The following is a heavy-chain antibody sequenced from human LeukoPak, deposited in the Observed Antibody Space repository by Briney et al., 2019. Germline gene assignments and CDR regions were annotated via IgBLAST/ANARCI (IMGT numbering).Heavy chain of an antibody. V-gene: IGHV3-66*01. CDR2: IYSGGST. CDR1: GFTDSSNY. J-gene: IGHJ3*01. CDR3: ARCIVGALGPVSL. D-gene: IGHD1-26*01. Sequence: GGSLRLSCVASGFTDSSNYMNWVRQAPGKGLEWVSVIYSGGSTYYADSVKGRFTISRDNSKNTLYLQMNSLRAEDTAVYYCARCIVGALGPVSLWGQGTMVTVSS.